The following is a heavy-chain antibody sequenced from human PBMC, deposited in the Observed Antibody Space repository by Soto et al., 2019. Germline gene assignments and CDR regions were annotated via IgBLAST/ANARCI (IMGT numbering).Heavy chain of an antibody. V-gene: IGHV2-5*02. CDR1: GFSLSTSGVG. D-gene: IGHD5-18*01. CDR3: AHCLTAMVRYQYYYYGMDV. Sequence: QITLKESGPTLVKPTQTLTLTCTFSGFSLSTSGVGVGWIRQPPGKALEWLALIYWDDDKCYSPSLKSRLTITKDTSKNQVVLTMTNMDPVDTATYYCAHCLTAMVRYQYYYYGMDVWGRGTTVTVSS. CDR2: IYWDDDK. J-gene: IGHJ6*02.